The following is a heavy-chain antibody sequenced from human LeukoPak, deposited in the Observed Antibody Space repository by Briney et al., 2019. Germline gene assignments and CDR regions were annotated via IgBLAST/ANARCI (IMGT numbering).Heavy chain of an antibody. V-gene: IGHV4-34*01. CDR3: ARVGDSSGYYYFDY. J-gene: IGHJ4*02. D-gene: IGHD3-22*01. CDR2: INHSGST. CDR1: GGSFSGYY. Sequence: ETLSLTCAVYGGSFSGYYWSWIRQPPGKGLEWIGEINHSGSTNYNPSLKSRVTISVDTSKNQFSLKLSSVTAADTAVYYCARVGDSSGYYYFDYWGQGTLVTVSS.